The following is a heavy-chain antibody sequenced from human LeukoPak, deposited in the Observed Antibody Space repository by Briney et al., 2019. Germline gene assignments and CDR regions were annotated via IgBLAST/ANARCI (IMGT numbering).Heavy chain of an antibody. Sequence: ASVKVSCKASGYTFTGYYMHWVRQAPGQGLEWMGWISAYNGNTDYAQKLQGRVTMTTDTSTSTAYMELRSLRSDDTAVYYCATGLHHGDYPDYWGQGTLVTVSS. CDR3: ATGLHHGDYPDY. CDR2: ISAYNGNT. J-gene: IGHJ4*02. D-gene: IGHD4-17*01. V-gene: IGHV1-18*04. CDR1: GYTFTGYY.